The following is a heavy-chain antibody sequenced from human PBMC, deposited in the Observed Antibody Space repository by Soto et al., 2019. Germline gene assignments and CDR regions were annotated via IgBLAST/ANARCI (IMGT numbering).Heavy chain of an antibody. CDR1: RGSISSYY. V-gene: IGHV4-59*08. Sequence: PSETLSLTCTVYRGSISSYYWSWIRQPPGKGLEYIGYIYYGGSTNHNPSLQSRVTMSVDTSKNQFSLKLNSVTAADTAVYYCARPRNGSPGLFEYWGQGSLVTVSS. CDR3: ARPRNGSPGLFEY. J-gene: IGHJ4*02. D-gene: IGHD1-26*01. CDR2: IYYGGST.